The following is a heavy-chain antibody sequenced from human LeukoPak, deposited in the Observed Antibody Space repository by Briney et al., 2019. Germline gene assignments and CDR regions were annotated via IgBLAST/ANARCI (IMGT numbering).Heavy chain of an antibody. V-gene: IGHV1-2*02. J-gene: IGHJ4*02. CDR2: INPNSGGT. CDR1: GYTFICYY. CDR3: ARTKYYDSSGYYPHFDY. D-gene: IGHD3-22*01. Sequence: ASVKVSCKASGYTFICYYMHWVRQAPGQGLEWMGWINPNSGGTNYAQKFQGRVTMTRDTSISTAYMELSRLRSDDTAVYYCARTKYYDSSGYYPHFDYWGQGTLVTVSS.